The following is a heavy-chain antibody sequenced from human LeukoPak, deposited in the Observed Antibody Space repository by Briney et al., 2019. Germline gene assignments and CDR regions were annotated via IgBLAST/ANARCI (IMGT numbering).Heavy chain of an antibody. CDR3: ASLTGRSNYMDV. V-gene: IGHV3-23*01. J-gene: IGHJ6*03. Sequence: GGSLRLSCAASGFTFSSYAMSWVRQAPGKGLEWVSAISGSGGSTYYADSVKGRFTISRDNSKNTLYLQMNSLRAEDTAVYYCASLTGRSNYMDVWGKGTTVTLSS. D-gene: IGHD3-10*01. CDR1: GFTFSSYA. CDR2: ISGSGGST.